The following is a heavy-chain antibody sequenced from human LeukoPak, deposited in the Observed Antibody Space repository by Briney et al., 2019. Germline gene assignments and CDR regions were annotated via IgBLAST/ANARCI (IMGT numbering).Heavy chain of an antibody. J-gene: IGHJ4*02. Sequence: ASVKVSCKASGGTFSSYAISWVRQAPGQGLEWMGGIIPIFGTANYAQKFQGRVTITTDESTSTAYMELSSLRSEDTAVYYCAGRVDGLLGYWGQGTLVTVSS. CDR1: GGTFSSYA. CDR2: IIPIFGTA. D-gene: IGHD3-22*01. CDR3: AGRVDGLLGY. V-gene: IGHV1-69*05.